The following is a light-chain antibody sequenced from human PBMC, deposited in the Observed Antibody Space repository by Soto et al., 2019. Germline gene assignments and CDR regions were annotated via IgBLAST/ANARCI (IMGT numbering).Light chain of an antibody. CDR1: QSISSY. J-gene: IGKJ1*01. CDR3: QRSYSS. CDR2: AAS. V-gene: IGKV1-39*01. Sequence: DIQMTQSPSSLSASVGDRVTITCRASQSISSYLNWYQQKPGKAPKLLIYAASSLQSGVPSRFSGSGSETDFTLTISSLQPEDFATYYCQRSYSSFGQGTKVEIK.